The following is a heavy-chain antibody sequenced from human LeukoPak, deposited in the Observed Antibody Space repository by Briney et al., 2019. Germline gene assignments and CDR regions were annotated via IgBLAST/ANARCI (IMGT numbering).Heavy chain of an antibody. CDR2: INPNSRGT. CDR3: ARSDIFTGYDAFDI. CDR1: VYTFTGYY. J-gene: IGHJ3*02. Sequence: SVKVSCKASVYTFTGYYMHWVRQAPGRGLEWVGWINPNSRGTNYAQKFQGRVTMTRDTSISTAYMEPRRLRSDDTAVYYCARSDIFTGYDAFDIWGKGTMDTVSS. D-gene: IGHD3-9*01. V-gene: IGHV1-2*02.